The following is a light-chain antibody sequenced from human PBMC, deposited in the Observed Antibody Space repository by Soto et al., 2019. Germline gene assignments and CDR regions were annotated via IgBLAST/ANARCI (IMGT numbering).Light chain of an antibody. Sequence: EIVMTQSPATLSVSPGERATLSCRASQSVSSDLAWYQHKPGQAPRLLIYGASTRATGIPARFSGRGSGTEFTLTISSLQSVDFAVYYGQQYDNWPQTFGQGTKVEIK. CDR1: QSVSSD. V-gene: IGKV3-15*01. CDR3: QQYDNWPQT. J-gene: IGKJ1*01. CDR2: GAS.